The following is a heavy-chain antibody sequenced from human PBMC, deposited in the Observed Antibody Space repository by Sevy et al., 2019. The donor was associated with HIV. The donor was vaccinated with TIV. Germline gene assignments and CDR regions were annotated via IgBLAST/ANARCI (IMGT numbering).Heavy chain of an antibody. CDR3: ARVREGGKYCSSTSCYLAYYNGMDV. J-gene: IGHJ6*02. Sequence: GGSLRLSCAASGFTFSSYAMHWVRQAPGKGLEWVAVISYDGSNKYYADSVKGRFTISRDNSKNTLYLQMNSLRAEDTAVYYCARVREGGKYCSSTSCYLAYYNGMDVWGQGTTVTVSS. D-gene: IGHD2-2*01. CDR1: GFTFSSYA. V-gene: IGHV3-30-3*01. CDR2: ISYDGSNK.